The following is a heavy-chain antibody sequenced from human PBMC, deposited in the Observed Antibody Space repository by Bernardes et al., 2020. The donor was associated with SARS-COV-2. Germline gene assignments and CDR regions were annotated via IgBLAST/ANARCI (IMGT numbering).Heavy chain of an antibody. CDR1: GFSFTTSA. Sequence: GGSLRLYFAASGFSFTTSAKHWVRPAPGKGLGWTDLRWSDGSTKYYADPVKGRFTISRDNTKNTLYLQMNSLRAEDTAVYYCARGRSIAVSGPFDYWGQGTLVTVSS. CDR2: RWSDGSTK. CDR3: ARGRSIAVSGPFDY. J-gene: IGHJ4*02. D-gene: IGHD6-19*01. V-gene: IGHV3-33*08.